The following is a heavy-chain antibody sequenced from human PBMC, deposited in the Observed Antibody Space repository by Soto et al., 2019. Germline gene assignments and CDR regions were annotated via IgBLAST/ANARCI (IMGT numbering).Heavy chain of an antibody. V-gene: IGHV3-30-3*01. D-gene: IGHD2-15*01. CDR1: GFTFISYA. CDR3: ARAGKPRYCSGGSCYHRYYYYGMDV. J-gene: IGHJ6*02. Sequence: SXRLSCAASGFTFISYAMHWVRQAPGKGLEWVAVISYDGSNKYYADSVKGRFTISRDNSKNTLYLQMNSLRAEDTAVYYCARAGKPRYCSGGSCYHRYYYYGMDVWGQGTTVTVSS. CDR2: ISYDGSNK.